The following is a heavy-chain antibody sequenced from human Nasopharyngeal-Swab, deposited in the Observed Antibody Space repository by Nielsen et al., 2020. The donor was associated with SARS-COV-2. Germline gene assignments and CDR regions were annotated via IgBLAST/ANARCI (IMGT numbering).Heavy chain of an antibody. V-gene: IGHV4-38-2*02. Sequence: SETLSLTCTVSGYSISSGYYWGWIRQPPEKGLEWIGSIYHSGSTYYNPSLKSRVTISVDTSKNQFSLKLSSVTAADTAVYYCARDFNDFWIGSLGDNFDYWGQGTLVTVSS. J-gene: IGHJ4*02. CDR1: GYSISSGYY. CDR2: IYHSGST. D-gene: IGHD3-3*01. CDR3: ARDFNDFWIGSLGDNFDY.